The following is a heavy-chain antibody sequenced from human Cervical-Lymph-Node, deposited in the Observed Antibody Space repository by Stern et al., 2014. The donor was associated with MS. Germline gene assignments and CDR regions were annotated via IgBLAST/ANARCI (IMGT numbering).Heavy chain of an antibody. CDR3: ARIPWSSGPGWFDNYYYYYGMDV. D-gene: IGHD3-10*01. CDR1: GFSLNNTEMG. J-gene: IGHJ6*02. CDR2: LFSNDEK. V-gene: IGHV2-26*01. Sequence: QVTLRESGPVLVKPTETLTLTCTVSGFSLNNTEMGVSWIRQPPGKALEWLAHLFSNDEKSYSTSLQSRLTVSKDTSKSQVVLSMTNMDPVDTATYYCARIPWSSGPGWFDNYYYYYGMDVWGQGTTVTVSS.